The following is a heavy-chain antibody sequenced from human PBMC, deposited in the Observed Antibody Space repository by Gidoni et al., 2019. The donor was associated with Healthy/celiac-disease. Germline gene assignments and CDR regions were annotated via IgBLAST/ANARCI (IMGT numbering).Heavy chain of an antibody. J-gene: IGHJ4*02. Sequence: QVQLVQSGAEVRKTGSSVKVACKASGGTFSSYAISWVRQAPGQGLEWMGGIIPIFGTANYAQKFQGRVTITADESTSTAYMELSSLRSEDTAVYYCARDGYSYGYNYWGQGTLVTVSS. CDR1: GGTFSSYA. D-gene: IGHD5-18*01. CDR3: ARDGYSYGYNY. V-gene: IGHV1-69*01. CDR2: IIPIFGTA.